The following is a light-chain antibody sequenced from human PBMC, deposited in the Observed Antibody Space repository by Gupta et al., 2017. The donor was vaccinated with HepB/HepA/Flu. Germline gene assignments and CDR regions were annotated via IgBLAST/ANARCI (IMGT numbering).Light chain of an antibody. Sequence: SSVPTQPPSVSEAPGKTAMSTCTGHNIGSQRIHWYHQKAGQAPVLLVYDDIDRPPGTPERISASKSATTATVPTIRVEAGDEADYYCHMWNASSNNWVFGGGTKLTVL. J-gene: IGLJ3*02. CDR2: DDI. CDR3: HMWNASSNNWV. CDR1: NIGSQR. V-gene: IGLV3-21*03.